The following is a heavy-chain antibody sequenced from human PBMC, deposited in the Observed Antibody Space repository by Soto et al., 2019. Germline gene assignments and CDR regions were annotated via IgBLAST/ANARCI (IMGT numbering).Heavy chain of an antibody. CDR1: GYTFTSYG. Sequence: ASVKVSCKASGYTFTSYGIHWVRQAPGQRLEWMGWINAANGDTKYSPKFQGRVTITRDTSASTAYMGLSSLRSEDTAVYYCVRRHVSATGIDWFDPWGQGTLVTVSS. J-gene: IGHJ5*02. CDR3: VRRHVSATGIDWFDP. CDR2: INAANGDT. D-gene: IGHD6-13*01. V-gene: IGHV1-3*01.